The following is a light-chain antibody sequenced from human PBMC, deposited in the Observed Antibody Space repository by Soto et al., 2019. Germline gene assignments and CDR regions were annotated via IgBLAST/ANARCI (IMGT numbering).Light chain of an antibody. CDR1: SSDVGSYNL. CDR2: EGS. CDR3: CSYAGSSTLVV. J-gene: IGLJ2*01. Sequence: QSVLTQPASVSGSPGQSITISCTGTSSDVGSYNLVSWYRQHPGKAPKLMIYEGSKRPSGVSNRFSGSKSGNTASLTISGLQAEDEADYYCCSYAGSSTLVVFGGGTKLTVL. V-gene: IGLV2-23*01.